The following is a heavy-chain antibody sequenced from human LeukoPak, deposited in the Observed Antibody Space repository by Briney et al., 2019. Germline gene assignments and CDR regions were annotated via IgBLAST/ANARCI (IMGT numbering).Heavy chain of an antibody. CDR3: ARDLYYDGSGGDL. Sequence: PGGSLRLSCAASGFTLRNYSMNWVRQAPGKGLEWVSSISSSSGYIYYADSMKGRFTISRDNAKNSLYLQMNSLRAEDTAVYYCARDLYYDGSGGDLWGRGTLVTVSS. J-gene: IGHJ2*01. V-gene: IGHV3-21*06. D-gene: IGHD3-22*01. CDR1: GFTLRNYS. CDR2: ISSSSGYI.